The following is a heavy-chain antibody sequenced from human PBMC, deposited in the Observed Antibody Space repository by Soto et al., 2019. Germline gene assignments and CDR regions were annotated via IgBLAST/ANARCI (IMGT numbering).Heavy chain of an antibody. V-gene: IGHV1-46*01. Sequence: ASVKVSCKASGYTFTSYYIQWVRQAPGQGLEWMGMINPSGGSTDYAQNFQGRVTMTRDPSTSTVYMELSSLRSDDTAVYYCAKDRGRATAGEYYYYGMDVWGQGNTVTVSS. CDR3: AKDRGRATAGEYYYYGMDV. J-gene: IGHJ6*02. D-gene: IGHD6-13*01. CDR1: GYTFTSYY. CDR2: INPSGGST.